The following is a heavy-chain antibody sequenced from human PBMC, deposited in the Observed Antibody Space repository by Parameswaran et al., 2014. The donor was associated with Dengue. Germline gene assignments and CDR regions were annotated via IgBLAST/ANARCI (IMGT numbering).Heavy chain of an antibody. J-gene: IGHJ4*02. V-gene: IGHV4-39*01. D-gene: IGHD1-26*01. CDR2: IYYSGRT. Sequence: PGKGLEWIGSIYYSGRTYYNPSLESRVTISVDASKKQFSLKLTSVTAADTAVFYCAKSTGGYYCSATSGYPYYFDYWGQGSVVTVSS. CDR3: AKSTGGYYCSATSGYPYYFDY.